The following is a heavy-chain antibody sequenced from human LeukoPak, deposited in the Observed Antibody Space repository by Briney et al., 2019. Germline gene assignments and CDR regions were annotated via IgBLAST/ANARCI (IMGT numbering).Heavy chain of an antibody. V-gene: IGHV3-53*01. CDR2: IYSGGTT. CDR1: GLAVSSTF. D-gene: IGHD3-10*01. J-gene: IGHJ2*01. Sequence: GGSLRLSCAPSGLAVSSTFMSWVRQAPGRGLEWVSIIYSGGTTHYADSVKGRFTLSRDNAKNMLYLQMDSLRVGDTAIYYCARNTDYYGSGTYGYFDHWGRGTLVTVSS. CDR3: ARNTDYYGSGTYGYFDH.